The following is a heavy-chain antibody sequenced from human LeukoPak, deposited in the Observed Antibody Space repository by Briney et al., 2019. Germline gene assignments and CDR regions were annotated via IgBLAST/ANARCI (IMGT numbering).Heavy chain of an antibody. CDR1: GGSISSGGYY. J-gene: IGHJ5*02. CDR2: IYYSGST. D-gene: IGHD4-17*01. V-gene: IGHV4-31*03. Sequence: SETLSLTCTVSGGSISSGGYYWSWIRQHPGKGLEWIGYIYYSGSTYYNPSLKSRVTISVDTSKNQFSLKLSSVTAADTAVYYCARVRGSYGDQYNWFDPWGQGTLVTVSS. CDR3: ARVRGSYGDQYNWFDP.